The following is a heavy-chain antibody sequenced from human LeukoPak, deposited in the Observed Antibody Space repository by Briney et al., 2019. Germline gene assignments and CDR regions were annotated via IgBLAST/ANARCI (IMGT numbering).Heavy chain of an antibody. V-gene: IGHV1-18*01. J-gene: IGHJ4*02. D-gene: IGHD3-10*01. CDR2: INPHNDNT. Sequence: ASVKVSCKASGYAFNSYGISWVRQAPGQGLEWMGWINPHNDNTNYAQKLQGRVTMTTDTSTSTAYMELRSLRSDDTAVYYCAMASFYGSGSYRNWGQGVLVTVSS. CDR1: GYAFNSYG. CDR3: AMASFYGSGSYRN.